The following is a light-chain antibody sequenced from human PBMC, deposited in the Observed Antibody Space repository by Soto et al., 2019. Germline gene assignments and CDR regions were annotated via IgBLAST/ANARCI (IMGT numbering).Light chain of an antibody. V-gene: IGLV4-69*01. CDR3: QTWGTGIRV. J-gene: IGLJ1*01. CDR2: ITSDGSH. Sequence: QPVLTQSPSASASLGASVKFICTLSSGHSSYAIAWHQQQPEKGPRYLMKITSDGSHSNGDGIPDRFSGSSSGAERYLTISSLQSEDEADYYCQTWGTGIRVFGTGTKLTLL. CDR1: SGHSSYA.